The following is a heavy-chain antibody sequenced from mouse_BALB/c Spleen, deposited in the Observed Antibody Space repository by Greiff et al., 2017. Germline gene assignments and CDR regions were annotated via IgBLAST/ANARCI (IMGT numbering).Heavy chain of an antibody. CDR2: IWGGGST. CDR1: GFSLTSYG. V-gene: IGHV2-9*02. J-gene: IGHJ4*01. Sequence: VKLMESGPGLVAPSQSLSITCTVSGFSLTSYGVHWVRQPPGKGLEWLGVIWGGGSTNYNSALMSRLSISKDNSKSQVFLKMNSLQTDDTAMYYCARDSTVVARGYAMDYWGQGTSVTVSS. D-gene: IGHD1-1*01. CDR3: ARDSTVVARGYAMDY.